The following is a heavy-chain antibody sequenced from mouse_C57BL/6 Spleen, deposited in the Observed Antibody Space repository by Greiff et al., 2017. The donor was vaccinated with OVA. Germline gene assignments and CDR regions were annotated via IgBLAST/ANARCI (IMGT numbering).Heavy chain of an antibody. CDR2: ISSGSSTI. J-gene: IGHJ3*01. CDR1: GFTFSDYG. V-gene: IGHV5-17*01. Sequence: VQLKESGGGLVKPGGSLKLSCAASGFTFSDYGMHWVRQAPEKGLEWVAYISSGSSTIYYADTVKGRFTISRDNAKNTLFLQMTSLRSEDTAMYYCARPYYSVFAYWGQGTLVTVSA. D-gene: IGHD2-12*01. CDR3: ARPYYSVFAY.